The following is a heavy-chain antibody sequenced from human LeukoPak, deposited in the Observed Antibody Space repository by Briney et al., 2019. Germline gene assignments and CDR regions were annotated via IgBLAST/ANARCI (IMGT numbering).Heavy chain of an antibody. Sequence: SETLSLTCTVSGGSISGYFWSWIRQPPGKGLEWIGSIYHSGSTYYNPSLKSRVTISVDTSRNQYSLKMTSVTAADTAVYYCARGRDGYSSDWFDPWGQGTLVTVSS. CDR2: IYHSGST. J-gene: IGHJ5*02. D-gene: IGHD5-24*01. CDR1: GGSISGYF. CDR3: ARGRDGYSSDWFDP. V-gene: IGHV4-38-2*02.